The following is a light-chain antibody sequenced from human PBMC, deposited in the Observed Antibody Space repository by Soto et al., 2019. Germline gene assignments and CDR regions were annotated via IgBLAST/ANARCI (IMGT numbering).Light chain of an antibody. Sequence: DIVLTQSPGTLSLSPGERATLSFRASQSVSGAYLAWYQQKPGQAPRLLIYDASTRATGIPDRFSGSGSGTDFTLTVSRLEPEDFAVYYCQQYGSSPETFGQGTKVDIK. V-gene: IGKV3-20*01. CDR3: QQYGSSPET. CDR1: QSVSGAY. J-gene: IGKJ1*01. CDR2: DAS.